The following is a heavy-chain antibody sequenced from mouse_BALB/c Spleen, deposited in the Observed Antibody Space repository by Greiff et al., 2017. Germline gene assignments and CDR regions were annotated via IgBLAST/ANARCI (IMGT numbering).Heavy chain of an antibody. CDR1: GFSLTGYG. Sequence: VQVVESGPGLVAPSQSLSITCTVSGFSLTGYGVNWVRQPPGKGLEWLGMIWGDGSTDYNSALKSRLSLSKDNSKSQVFLKMNSLQTDDTAKYYCARVQYYGSSPYAMDYWGQGTSVTVSS. J-gene: IGHJ4*01. CDR3: ARVQYYGSSPYAMDY. D-gene: IGHD1-1*01. V-gene: IGHV2-6-7*01. CDR2: IWGDGST.